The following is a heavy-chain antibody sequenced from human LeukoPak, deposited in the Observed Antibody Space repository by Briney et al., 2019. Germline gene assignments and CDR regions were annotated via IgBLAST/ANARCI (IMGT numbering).Heavy chain of an antibody. CDR1: GFIFSDYG. J-gene: IGHJ4*02. V-gene: IGHV3-30*03. CDR3: TTDFSNYYDPHWDY. Sequence: GRSLRLSCSASGFIFSDYGMHWVRQAPGKGLEWVAVVSYDGSNEYYADSVKGRFTISRDDSKNTLYLQMNNLKTEDTAVYYCTTDFSNYYDPHWDYWGQGTLVTVSS. CDR2: VSYDGSNE. D-gene: IGHD3-22*01.